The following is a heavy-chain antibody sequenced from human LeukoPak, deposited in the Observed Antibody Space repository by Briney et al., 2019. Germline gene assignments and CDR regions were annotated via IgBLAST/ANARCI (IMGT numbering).Heavy chain of an antibody. CDR3: ARDTGGRSYYYYYMDV. CDR2: ISSSSSYI. V-gene: IGHV3-11*06. CDR1: GFTFSDYY. D-gene: IGHD1-14*01. Sequence: GGSLRLSCAASGFTFSDYYMSWIRQAPGKGLEWVSSISSSSSYIYYADSVKGRFTISRDNAKNSLYLQMNSLRAEDTAVYYCARDTGGRSYYYYYMDVWGKGTTVTVSS. J-gene: IGHJ6*03.